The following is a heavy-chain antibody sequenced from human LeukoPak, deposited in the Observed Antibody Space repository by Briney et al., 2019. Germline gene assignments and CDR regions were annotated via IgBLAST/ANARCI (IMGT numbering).Heavy chain of an antibody. Sequence: VASVKVSCKASGYTFTSYGISWVRQAPGQGLEWMGWSSAYNSNTYYAQRLQGRLTMTTDTSTSTAYMELRSLTSDDTAVYYCAREGGSSRWPDYWGQGTLVTVSS. CDR1: GYTFTSYG. CDR3: AREGGSSRWPDY. CDR2: SSAYNSNT. V-gene: IGHV1-18*01. D-gene: IGHD6-19*01. J-gene: IGHJ4*02.